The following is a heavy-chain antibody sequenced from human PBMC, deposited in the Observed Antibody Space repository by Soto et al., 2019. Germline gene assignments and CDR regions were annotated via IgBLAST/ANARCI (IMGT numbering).Heavy chain of an antibody. Sequence: QVQLVESGGGVVQPGRSLRLSCAASGFTFSSYAMHWVRQAPGKGLEWVAVISYDGSNKYYADSVKGRFTIPRDNSKNTLYLQMNSLRAEDTAVYYCARDLSDGNRQDTYYYYGMDVWGQGTTVTVSS. V-gene: IGHV3-30-3*01. CDR1: GFTFSSYA. CDR2: ISYDGSNK. CDR3: ARDLSDGNRQDTYYYYGMDV. J-gene: IGHJ6*02. D-gene: IGHD2-15*01.